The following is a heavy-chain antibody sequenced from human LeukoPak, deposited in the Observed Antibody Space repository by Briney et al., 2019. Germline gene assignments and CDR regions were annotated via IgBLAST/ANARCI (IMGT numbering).Heavy chain of an antibody. CDR3: ARDGSPDITVMVAAAPLDY. D-gene: IGHD2-15*01. V-gene: IGHV3-53*01. Sequence: GGSLRLSCAASGFTVSSNYMSWVRQAPGKGLEWVSVIYSGGSTYYADSVKGRFTISRDNAENSLYLQMNSLRAEDTAVYYCARDGSPDITVMVAAAPLDYWGQGTLVTVSS. CDR2: IYSGGST. J-gene: IGHJ4*02. CDR1: GFTVSSNY.